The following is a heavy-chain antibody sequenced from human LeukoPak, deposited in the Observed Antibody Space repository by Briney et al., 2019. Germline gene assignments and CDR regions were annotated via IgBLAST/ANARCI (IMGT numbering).Heavy chain of an antibody. CDR3: AKWGDYDVLTGYYVSDY. CDR1: GFTFSSYE. J-gene: IGHJ4*02. V-gene: IGHV3-23*01. CDR2: ITGSSGST. D-gene: IGHD3-9*01. Sequence: PGGSLGLSCAASGFTFSSYEMNWVRQAPGKGLEWVSAITGSSGSTYYADSVKGRFTISRDNSKNTLYLQMNSLRAEDTAVYYCAKWGDYDVLTGYYVSDYWGQGTLVTVSS.